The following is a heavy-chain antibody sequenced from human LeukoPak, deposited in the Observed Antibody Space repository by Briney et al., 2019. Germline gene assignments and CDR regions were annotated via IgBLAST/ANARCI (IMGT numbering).Heavy chain of an antibody. CDR3: GRSPITMVRGVIRYYYGMDV. CDR1: GDSVSSNSAA. Sequence: QTLSLTCAISGDSVSSNSAAWNWIRQSPSRGLEWLGRAYYRSKWYNDYAVSVKSRITINTDTSKNQFSLQLNSVTPEDTAVYYCGRSPITMVRGVIRYYYGMDVWGQGTTVTVSS. D-gene: IGHD3-10*01. V-gene: IGHV6-1*01. J-gene: IGHJ6*02. CDR2: AYYRSKWYN.